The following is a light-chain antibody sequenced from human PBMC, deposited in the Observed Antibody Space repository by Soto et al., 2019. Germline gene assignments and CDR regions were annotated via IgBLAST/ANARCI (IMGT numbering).Light chain of an antibody. CDR2: RVS. V-gene: IGKV3-20*01. J-gene: IGKJ4*02. Sequence: EVVLTQSPGTLSLSPGEGATLSCRASQSVSNRYFAWYQQQPGQAPRLLIYRVSSRATGIPDRFSGSGSGTDFTLTISRLEPEEFAVYYCQQYGNVPLTFGGGTKVEIK. CDR3: QQYGNVPLT. CDR1: QSVSNRY.